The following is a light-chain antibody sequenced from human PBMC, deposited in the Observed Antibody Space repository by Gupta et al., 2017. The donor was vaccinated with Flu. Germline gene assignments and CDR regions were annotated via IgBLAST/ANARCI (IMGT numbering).Light chain of an antibody. V-gene: IGKV1-33*01. CDR1: HDISNY. Sequence: DIQMTQSPSSLPTSVGGRVTITCQASHDISNYLNWYQQRPGKAPKLLIYDATNLETGVPSRFSGSGAGTDFTFTITDLQPEDVATYYCQQYDDLPLTFGGGTRVEIK. CDR3: QQYDDLPLT. J-gene: IGKJ4*01. CDR2: DAT.